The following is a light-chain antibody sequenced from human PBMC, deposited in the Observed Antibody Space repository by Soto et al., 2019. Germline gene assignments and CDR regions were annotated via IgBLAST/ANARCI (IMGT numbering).Light chain of an antibody. CDR1: ASDIGYYNF. Sequence: QAASVSGSLGQSITISCTGAASDIGYYNFVSWYQQHPATAPKLIIYDVSHRPSGISFRFSGSKSGNTASLTISGLRAEDEAAYYCASYTDTDTPGVFGGGTKLTVL. J-gene: IGLJ3*02. V-gene: IGLV2-14*03. CDR3: ASYTDTDTPGV. CDR2: DVS.